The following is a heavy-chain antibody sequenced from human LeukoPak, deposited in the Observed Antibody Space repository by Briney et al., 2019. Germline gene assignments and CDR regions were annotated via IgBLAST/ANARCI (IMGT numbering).Heavy chain of an antibody. D-gene: IGHD7-27*01. Sequence: GGSLRLSCAASGLTFNNYVMSWVRQAPGKGLEWVSAISGGADATFYADSVRGRFTISRDNFKNTLYLQMNSLRADDTAVYYCAIDPNWGTHSWGQGVLVTVSS. J-gene: IGHJ4*02. CDR3: AIDPNWGTHS. V-gene: IGHV3-23*01. CDR1: GLTFNNYV. CDR2: ISGGADAT.